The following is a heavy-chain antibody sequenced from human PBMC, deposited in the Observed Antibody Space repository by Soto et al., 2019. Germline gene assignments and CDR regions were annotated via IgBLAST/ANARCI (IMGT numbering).Heavy chain of an antibody. CDR3: AKDLVSYYNLPEC. CDR2: ISNDGNNR. D-gene: IGHD3-10*01. CDR1: GFTFSSYG. Sequence: QVQLVESGGGVVQPGRSLRLSCAASGFTFSSYGMHWVRQAPGTGLEWDAVISNDGNNRHYVDSVKGRFTISRDNAKNTMYLQMNSLRAEDTVVYYCAKDLVSYYNLPECWGQGTLVTVSS. V-gene: IGHV3-30*18. J-gene: IGHJ4*02.